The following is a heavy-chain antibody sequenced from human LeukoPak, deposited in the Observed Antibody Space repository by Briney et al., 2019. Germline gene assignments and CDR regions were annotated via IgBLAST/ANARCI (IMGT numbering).Heavy chain of an antibody. CDR1: GFTFTTYS. J-gene: IGHJ6*03. CDR3: ARDPYSGTYSDYYFYYMDV. D-gene: IGHD1-26*01. V-gene: IGHV3-21*01. Sequence: GGSLRLSCTASGFTFTTYSMNWLRQAPGKGLEWVSSITSTGSYIYYADSVKGRFTISRDNAKNSLFLQLNSLRAEDTAVYYCARDPYSGTYSDYYFYYMDVWGKGTTVTVSS. CDR2: ITSTGSYI.